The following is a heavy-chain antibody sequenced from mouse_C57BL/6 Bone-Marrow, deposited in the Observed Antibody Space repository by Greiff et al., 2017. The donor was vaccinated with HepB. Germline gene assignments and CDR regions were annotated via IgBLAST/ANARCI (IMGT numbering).Heavy chain of an antibody. CDR1: GYTFTSYW. CDR3: TREVYYPWYFDV. CDR2: IYPGNSDT. Sequence: EVQLQQSGTVLARPGASVKMSCKTSGYTFTSYWMHWVKQRPGQGLEWIGAIYPGNSDTSYNQKFKGKAKLTAVTSASTAYMEISSLTNEDSAVYYCTREVYYPWYFDVWGTGTTVTVSS. V-gene: IGHV1-5*01. J-gene: IGHJ1*03. D-gene: IGHD2-1*01.